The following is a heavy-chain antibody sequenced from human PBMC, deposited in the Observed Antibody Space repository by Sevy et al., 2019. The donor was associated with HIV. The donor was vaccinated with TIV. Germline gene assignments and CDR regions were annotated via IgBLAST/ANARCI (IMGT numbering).Heavy chain of an antibody. Sequence: SETLSLTCAVYGGSFSGYYWSWIRQPPGKGLEWIGEINHSGSTNYNPSLESRVTISVDTSKNQFSLKLGSVTAADTAVYYCAREKRTWIQRLYYMDVWGKGTTVTVSS. D-gene: IGHD5-18*01. CDR1: GGSFSGYY. CDR3: AREKRTWIQRLYYMDV. J-gene: IGHJ6*03. CDR2: INHSGST. V-gene: IGHV4-34*01.